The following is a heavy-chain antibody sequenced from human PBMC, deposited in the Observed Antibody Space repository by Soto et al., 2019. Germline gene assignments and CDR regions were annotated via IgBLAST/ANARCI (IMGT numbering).Heavy chain of an antibody. J-gene: IGHJ5*02. V-gene: IGHV4-59*01. CDR3: ARELGSSSYEYWFEP. D-gene: IGHD6-13*01. CDR1: GGSISSYY. Sequence: PSETLSLTCTVSGGSISSYYWSWIRQPPGKGLEWIGYIYYSGSTNYNPSLKSRVTISVDTSKNQFSLKLSSVTAADTAVYYCARELGSSSYEYWFEPWGQGTLVTVSS. CDR2: IYYSGST.